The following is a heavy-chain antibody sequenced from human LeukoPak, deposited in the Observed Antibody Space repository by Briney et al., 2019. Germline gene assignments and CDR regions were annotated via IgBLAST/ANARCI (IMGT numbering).Heavy chain of an antibody. J-gene: IGHJ4*02. CDR3: AKSHASIWNVYDY. V-gene: IGHV3-23*01. CDR1: GFTVSSNY. CDR2: ITAGGDST. D-gene: IGHD6-13*01. Sequence: GGSLRLSCAVSGFTVSSNYMSWVRLAPGEGLEWVSAITAGGDSTYYAESVKGRFTISRDNLKNMVFLQMSTLRAEDTAIYYCAKSHASIWNVYDYWGQGTLVTVSS.